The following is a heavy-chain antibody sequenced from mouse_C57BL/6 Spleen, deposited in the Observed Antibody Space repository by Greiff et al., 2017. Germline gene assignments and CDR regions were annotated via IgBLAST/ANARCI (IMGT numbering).Heavy chain of an antibody. Sequence: VQLQQPGAELVQPGASVKLSCTASGYTFTSYWMHWVKQRPGRGLEWIGRIDPNSGGTKYNEKFKSKATLTVDKPSSTAYMQLSSLTSEDSAVYYCARGLLLNYYAMDYWGQGTSVTVSS. V-gene: IGHV1-72*01. CDR1: GYTFTSYW. CDR2: IDPNSGGT. J-gene: IGHJ4*01. CDR3: ARGLLLNYYAMDY. D-gene: IGHD2-3*01.